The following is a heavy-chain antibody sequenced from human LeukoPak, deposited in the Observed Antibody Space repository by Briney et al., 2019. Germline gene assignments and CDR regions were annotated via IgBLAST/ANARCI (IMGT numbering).Heavy chain of an antibody. D-gene: IGHD3-9*01. V-gene: IGHV3-53*01. CDR1: GFTVRSRY. J-gene: IGHJ4*02. CDR3: ARTGAEMLTGYAYD. Sequence: TGGSLRLSCAASGFTVRSRYMSWVRQAPGKGLEWVSVLYSGGSTYYADSVKGRFTISRDNSKNTLFLQMNSLRAEDTAVYYCARTGAEMLTGYAYDWGQGTLVTVSS. CDR2: LYSGGST.